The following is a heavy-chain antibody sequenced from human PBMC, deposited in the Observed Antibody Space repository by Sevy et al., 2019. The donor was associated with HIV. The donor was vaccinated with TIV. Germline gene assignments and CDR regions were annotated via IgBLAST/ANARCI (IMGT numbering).Heavy chain of an antibody. CDR3: AREECYKPNDD. J-gene: IGHJ4*02. D-gene: IGHD3-10*01. CDR2: LSFGCGEI. CDR1: GFTFSKYS. Sequence: GGSLRLSCAASGFTFSKYSMSWVRQPPGKGLEWVSTLSFGCGEINSEDSVKGRFTNSRDNPKSSMYRQMNNLRPEDKCVYYCAREECYKPNDDWGQGTMVTVSS. V-gene: IGHV3-23*01.